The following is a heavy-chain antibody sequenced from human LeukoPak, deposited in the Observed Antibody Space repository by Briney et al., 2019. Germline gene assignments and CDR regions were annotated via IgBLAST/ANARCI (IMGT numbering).Heavy chain of an antibody. V-gene: IGHV4-34*01. CDR2: INHSGST. CDR1: GGSFSGYY. Sequence: PSETLSLTCAVYGGSFSGYYWSWIRQPPGKGLEWIGEINHSGSTNYNPSLKSRVTISVDTSKNQFSLKLSSVTAADTAVYYCARGVYYGSGSYYWNYWGQGTLVTVSS. CDR3: ARGVYYGSGSYYWNY. D-gene: IGHD3-10*01. J-gene: IGHJ4*02.